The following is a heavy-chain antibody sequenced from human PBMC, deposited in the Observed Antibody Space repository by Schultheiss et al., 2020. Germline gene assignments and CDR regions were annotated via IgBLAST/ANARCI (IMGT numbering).Heavy chain of an antibody. V-gene: IGHV3-30*18. CDR2: ISYDGSNK. J-gene: IGHJ4*02. D-gene: IGHD4-17*01. Sequence: GSLRLSCAASGFTFSSYGMHWVRQAPGKGLEWVAVISYDGSNKYYADSVKGRFTISRDNSKNTLYLQMNSLRAEDTAVYYCAKDQYGDYDWGQGTLVTVSS. CDR3: AKDQYGDYD. CDR1: GFTFSSYG.